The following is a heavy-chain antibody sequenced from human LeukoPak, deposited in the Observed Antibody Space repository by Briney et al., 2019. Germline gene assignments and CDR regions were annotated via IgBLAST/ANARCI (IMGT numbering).Heavy chain of an antibody. J-gene: IGHJ6*02. V-gene: IGHV1-8*01. CDR1: GYTFTSYD. D-gene: IGHD6-6*01. CDR2: MNPNSGNT. Sequence: ASVKVSCKASGYTFTSYDINWVRQATGQGLEWMGWMNPNSGNTGYAQKFQGRVTMTRNTSISTAYMELSSLRSEDPAVYYCARGPPLYSSSSYYYYYGMDVWGQGTTVTVSS. CDR3: ARGPPLYSSSSYYYYYGMDV.